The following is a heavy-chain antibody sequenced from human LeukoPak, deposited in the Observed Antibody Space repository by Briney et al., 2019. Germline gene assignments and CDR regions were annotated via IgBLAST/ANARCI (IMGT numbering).Heavy chain of an antibody. CDR1: GGSISSSSYY. J-gene: IGHJ3*02. CDR3: ARGAWAGRLRRPRYAFDI. CDR2: IYYSGST. D-gene: IGHD6-25*01. V-gene: IGHV4-39*07. Sequence: PSETLSLTCTVSGGSISSSSYYWGWIRQPPGKGLEWIGSIYYSGSTYYNPSLKSRVTISVDTSKNQFSLKLSSVTAADTAVYYCARGAWAGRLRRPRYAFDIWGQGTMVTVSS.